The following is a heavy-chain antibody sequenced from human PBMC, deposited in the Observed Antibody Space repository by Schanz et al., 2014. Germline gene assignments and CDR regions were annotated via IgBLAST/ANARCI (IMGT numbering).Heavy chain of an antibody. V-gene: IGHV3-64*04. CDR2: ISHDGYST. D-gene: IGHD3-10*01. CDR1: GFTFSIYA. CDR3: AKQHSVRGGICLNWFDA. J-gene: IGHJ5*02. Sequence: VQLVESGGGLVQPGGSLRLSCSASGFTFSIYAMHWVRQAPGQGLEYVSAISHDGYSTYYADSVKGRFTISRDNSKNTVHLQMNSLRAEDTAVYYCAKQHSVRGGICLNWFDAWGQGTLVTVSS.